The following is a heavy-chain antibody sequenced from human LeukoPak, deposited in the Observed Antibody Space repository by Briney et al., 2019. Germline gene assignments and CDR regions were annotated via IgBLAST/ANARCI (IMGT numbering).Heavy chain of an antibody. CDR2: MNPNSGKT. Sequence: ASVKVSCKASGYTFTSYDINWVRQATGQGLEWMGWMNPNSGKTGYAQKFQGRVTMTRNTSISTAYMELSSLRSEDTAVYYCARDPSPVGYCSSTSCYTVWFDPWGQGTLVTVSS. J-gene: IGHJ5*02. V-gene: IGHV1-8*01. CDR3: ARDPSPVGYCSSTSCYTVWFDP. D-gene: IGHD2-2*02. CDR1: GYTFTSYD.